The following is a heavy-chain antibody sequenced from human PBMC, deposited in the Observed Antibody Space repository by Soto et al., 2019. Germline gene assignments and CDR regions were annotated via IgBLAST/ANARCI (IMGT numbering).Heavy chain of an antibody. CDR1: RVAFSKFI. CDR3: AKVTYSGPMGYYYGMDV. V-gene: IGHV1-69*13. J-gene: IGHJ6*02. D-gene: IGHD1-26*01. Sequence: SVKVSCNASRVAFSKFIVTWVRQAPGLGLEWVGGIIPIFGTANYAQKFQGRVTITADESTSTSYMEVNNLRSEDTAVYYCAKVTYSGPMGYYYGMDVWGPGTTVTVSS. CDR2: IIPIFGTA.